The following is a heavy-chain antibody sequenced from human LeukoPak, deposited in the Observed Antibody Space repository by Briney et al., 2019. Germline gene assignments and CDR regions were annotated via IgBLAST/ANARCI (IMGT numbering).Heavy chain of an antibody. J-gene: IGHJ4*02. V-gene: IGHV4-34*01. D-gene: IGHD3-3*01. Sequence: SETLSLTCAVYGGSFSGYYWSWIRQPPGKGLEWIGEISHSGSTNYNPSLKSRVTISVDTSKNQFSLKLSSVTAADTAVYYCARLGAGPTYYDFWSGYSSFYFDYWGQGTLVTVSS. CDR3: ARLGAGPTYYDFWSGYSSFYFDY. CDR2: ISHSGST. CDR1: GGSFSGYY.